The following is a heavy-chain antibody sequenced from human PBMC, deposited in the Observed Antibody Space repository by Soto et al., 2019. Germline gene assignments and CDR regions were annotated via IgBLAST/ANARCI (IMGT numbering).Heavy chain of an antibody. Sequence: SETMSLTCTVSGGSISSYYWSWIRQPPGKGLEWIGYIYYSGSTNYNPSLKSRVTISVDTSKNQFSLKLSSVTAADTAVYYCASSDYDFWSGYGYYYYYYMDVWGKGTTVTVSS. CDR3: ASSDYDFWSGYGYYYYYYMDV. J-gene: IGHJ6*03. D-gene: IGHD3-3*01. V-gene: IGHV4-59*08. CDR1: GGSISSYY. CDR2: IYYSGST.